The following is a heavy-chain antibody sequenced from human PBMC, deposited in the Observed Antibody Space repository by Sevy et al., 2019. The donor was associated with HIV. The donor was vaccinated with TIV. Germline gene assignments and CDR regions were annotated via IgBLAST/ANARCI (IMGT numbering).Heavy chain of an antibody. V-gene: IGHV6-1*01. J-gene: IGHJ6*02. CDR3: ARGRCSSTSCYTYYYYGMDV. D-gene: IGHD2-2*01. CDR1: GDSVSSNSAA. Sequence: SQTLSLTCAISGDSVSSNSAAWNWIRQSPSRGLEWLGRTYYRSKWYNDNAVSVKSRITINPDTSKNQFSLQLNSVTPEDTAVYYCARGRCSSTSCYTYYYYGMDVWGQGTTVTVSS. CDR2: TYYRSKWYN.